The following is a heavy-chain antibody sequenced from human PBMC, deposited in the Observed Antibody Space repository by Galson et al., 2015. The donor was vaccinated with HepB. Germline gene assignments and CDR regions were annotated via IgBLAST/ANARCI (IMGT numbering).Heavy chain of an antibody. CDR2: FDPEDGET. CDR1: GYTLTELS. D-gene: IGHD3-10*01. Sequence: SVKVSCKVSGYTLTELSMHWVRQAPGKGLEWMGGFDPEDGETIYAQKFQGRVTMTEDTSTDTAYMELSSLRSEDTAVYYCATDRIPDGSGSYYPQGDYWGQGTLVTVSS. CDR3: ATDRIPDGSGSYYPQGDY. V-gene: IGHV1-24*01. J-gene: IGHJ4*02.